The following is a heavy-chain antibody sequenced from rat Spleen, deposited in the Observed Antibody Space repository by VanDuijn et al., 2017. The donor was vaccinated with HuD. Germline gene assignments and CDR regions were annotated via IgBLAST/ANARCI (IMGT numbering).Heavy chain of an antibody. D-gene: IGHD1-8*01. J-gene: IGHJ4*01. CDR3: ARPHSSHYVMDA. Sequence: EVQLVESDGGLVQPGRSLKLSCAASGFTFSDYYMAWVRQAPTKGLEWVATISTSGVNTYYRDSVKGRFTISRDNAKSTLYLQMDSLRSEDTATYYCARPHSSHYVMDAWGQGASVTVSS. V-gene: IGHV5-25*01. CDR1: GFTFSDYY. CDR2: ISTSGVNT.